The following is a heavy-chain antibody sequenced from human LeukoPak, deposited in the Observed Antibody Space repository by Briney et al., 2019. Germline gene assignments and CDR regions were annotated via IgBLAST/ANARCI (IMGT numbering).Heavy chain of an antibody. CDR1: EFTFSNYY. CDR3: VKDQGRGIYSFDY. V-gene: IGHV3-7*01. D-gene: IGHD1-26*01. CDR2: IKQDGSER. Sequence: GGSLRLSCAASEFTFSNYYMSWVRQAPGKGLQWVATIKQDGSERYYVDSVKGRFTISRDNSKNTLYLEMNSLTAEDTAVYYCVKDQGRGIYSFDYWGQGALVTVSS. J-gene: IGHJ4*02.